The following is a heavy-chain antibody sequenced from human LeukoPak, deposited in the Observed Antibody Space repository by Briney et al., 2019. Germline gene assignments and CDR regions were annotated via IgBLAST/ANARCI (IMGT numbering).Heavy chain of an antibody. CDR2: IYYSGST. Sequence: PSGTLSLTCAVSGGSITSSYWWTWVRQSPGKGLEWVGEIYYSGSTNYNPSLKSRVTMSVDKSKNQFSLKLSSVTAADTAVYYCASIAAAGTGWFDPWGQGTLVTVSS. CDR3: ASIAAAGTGWFDP. D-gene: IGHD6-13*01. CDR1: GGSITSSYW. J-gene: IGHJ5*02. V-gene: IGHV4-4*02.